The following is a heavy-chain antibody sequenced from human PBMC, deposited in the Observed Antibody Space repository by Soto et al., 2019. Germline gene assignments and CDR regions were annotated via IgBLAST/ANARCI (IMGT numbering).Heavy chain of an antibody. CDR1: GGSISSGGYY. CDR3: ARHPFLITGTTVLYYGMDV. Sequence: SETLSLTCTVSGGSISSGGYYWSWIRQHPGKGLEWIGYIYYSGSTYYNPSLKSRVTISVDTSKNQFSLKLSSVTAADTAVYYCARHPFLITGTTVLYYGMDVWGQGTTVNVSS. V-gene: IGHV4-31*03. J-gene: IGHJ6*02. CDR2: IYYSGST. D-gene: IGHD1-7*01.